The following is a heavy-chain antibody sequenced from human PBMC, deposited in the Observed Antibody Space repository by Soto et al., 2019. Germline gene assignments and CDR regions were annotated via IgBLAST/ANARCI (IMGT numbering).Heavy chain of an antibody. J-gene: IGHJ5*02. CDR1: GYTFGSCD. D-gene: IGHD2-15*01. CDR2: MNPNSGLT. V-gene: IGHV1-8*01. CDR3: ARGHPTDNCLDP. Sequence: AASVKFSGKASGYTFGSCDINWVQQATGQLLECLVWMNPNSGLTGYXXRVQGRIXXTSNTSITTAXMELNXLPSEDTAVYYCARGHPTDNCLDPWRQGTVVTVSS.